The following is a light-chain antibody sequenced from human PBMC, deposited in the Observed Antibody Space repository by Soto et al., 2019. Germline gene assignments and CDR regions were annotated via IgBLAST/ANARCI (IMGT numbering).Light chain of an antibody. CDR3: QQYNNWPWT. CDR2: AAS. V-gene: IGKV3-15*01. Sequence: ERVMTQSPGTLSVSPGGRATLSCRASQSISSNLAWYQQKPGQAPRLLIYAASTRASGIPARFSGSGSGTEFTLTISGLKSEDFADYYCQQYNNWPWTFGQGTKVDIK. CDR1: QSISSN. J-gene: IGKJ1*01.